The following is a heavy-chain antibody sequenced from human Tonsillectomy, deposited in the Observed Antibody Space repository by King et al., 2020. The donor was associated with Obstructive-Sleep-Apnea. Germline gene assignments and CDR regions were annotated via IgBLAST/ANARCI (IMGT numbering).Heavy chain of an antibody. D-gene: IGHD6-13*01. Sequence: VQLQESGPGLVKPSETLSLTCTVSGYSISSGYYWGWIRPPPGKGLEWIGSIYHSGSTYYNPSLKSRVTISVDTSKNQFSLKLRSVTAADPAVYYCARNRRSSWADYFDYWGQGTLVTVSS. V-gene: IGHV4-38-2*02. CDR1: GYSISSGYY. CDR3: ARNRRSSWADYFDY. CDR2: IYHSGST. J-gene: IGHJ4*02.